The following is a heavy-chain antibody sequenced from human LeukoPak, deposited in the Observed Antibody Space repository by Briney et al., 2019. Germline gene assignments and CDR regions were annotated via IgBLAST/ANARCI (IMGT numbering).Heavy chain of an antibody. CDR3: IKVWLQSSYYSDY. J-gene: IGHJ4*02. CDR2: ISWNSGSI. D-gene: IGHD5-24*01. CDR1: GFTFVDYV. V-gene: IGHV3-9*01. Sequence: PGRSLRLSCAAFGFTFVDYVMHWVRHAPGKGLEWVSGISWNSGSIGYAESVKGRVTISRDNAKNSLYMHMNSLREEGTALYYCIKVWLQSSYYSDYWDQGTLVTVSS.